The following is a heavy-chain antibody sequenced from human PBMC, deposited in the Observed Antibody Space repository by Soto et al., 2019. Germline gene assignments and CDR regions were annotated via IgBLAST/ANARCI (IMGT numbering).Heavy chain of an antibody. CDR3: ARDEQWLVKIKDYYYYGMDV. D-gene: IGHD6-19*01. J-gene: IGHJ6*02. CDR2: IIPIFGTA. V-gene: IGHV1-69*06. Sequence: QVQLVQSGAEVKKPGSSVKVSCKASGGTFSSYAISWVRQAPGQGLEWMGGIIPIFGTANYAQKFQGRVTITADKSTSTAYMELSSLRSEDTAVYYCARDEQWLVKIKDYYYYGMDVWGQGTTVTVSS. CDR1: GGTFSSYA.